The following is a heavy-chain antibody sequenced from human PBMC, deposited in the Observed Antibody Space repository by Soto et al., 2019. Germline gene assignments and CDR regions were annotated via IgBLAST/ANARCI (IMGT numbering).Heavy chain of an antibody. CDR2: INHSGST. Sequence: QVQLQQWGAGLLKPSETLSLTCAVYGGSFSGYYWSWIRQPPGKGLEWIGEINHSGSTNYNPSLKSRLTISVDPSKNQLSLKLSSVTAADTAVYYCASGTYSSSWYLSWGQGTLVTVSS. CDR1: GGSFSGYY. J-gene: IGHJ4*02. CDR3: ASGTYSSSWYLS. V-gene: IGHV4-34*01. D-gene: IGHD6-13*01.